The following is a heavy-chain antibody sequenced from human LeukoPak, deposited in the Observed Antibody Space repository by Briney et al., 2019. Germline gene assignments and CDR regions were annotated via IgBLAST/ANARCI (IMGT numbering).Heavy chain of an antibody. Sequence: GGSLRLSCAASGFTFSSYGMHWVRQAPGKGLEWVAFIRYDGSNKYYADSVKGRFTISRDNSKNTLYLQMNSLRAEDTAVYYCAKAGGQCIAAAAVRLGLDYWGQGTLVTVSS. V-gene: IGHV3-30*02. J-gene: IGHJ4*02. CDR2: IRYDGSNK. CDR3: AKAGGQCIAAAAVRLGLDY. D-gene: IGHD6-13*01. CDR1: GFTFSSYG.